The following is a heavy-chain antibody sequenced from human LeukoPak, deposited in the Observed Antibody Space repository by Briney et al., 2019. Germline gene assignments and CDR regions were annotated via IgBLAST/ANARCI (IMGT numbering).Heavy chain of an antibody. CDR1: GVSFSGYY. D-gene: IGHD3-22*01. CDR2: IYYSGST. V-gene: IGHV4-34*01. Sequence: SETLSLTCVVYGVSFSGYYWGWIRQPPGRGLEWIGSIYYSGSTYYNPSLKSRVTISVDTSKNQFSLKLSSVTAADTAVYYCARDLQLYYYDSSGYSPTFDYWGQGTLVTVSS. CDR3: ARDLQLYYYDSSGYSPTFDY. J-gene: IGHJ4*02.